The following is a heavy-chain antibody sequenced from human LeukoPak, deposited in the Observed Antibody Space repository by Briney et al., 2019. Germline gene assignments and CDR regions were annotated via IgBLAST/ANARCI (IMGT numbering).Heavy chain of an antibody. CDR3: AKPKYDSSGYYYARAFDY. CDR1: GFTFSSYA. D-gene: IGHD3-22*01. CDR2: ISGSGGST. J-gene: IGHJ4*02. Sequence: GASLRLSCAASGFTFSSYAVSWVRQAPGKGLEWVSAISGSGGSTYYADSVKGRFTISRDNSKNTLYLQMNSLRAEDTAVYYCAKPKYDSSGYYYARAFDYWGQGTLVTVSS. V-gene: IGHV3-23*01.